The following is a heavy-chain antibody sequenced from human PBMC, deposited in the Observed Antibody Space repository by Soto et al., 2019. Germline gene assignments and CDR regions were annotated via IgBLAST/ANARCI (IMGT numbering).Heavy chain of an antibody. V-gene: IGHV3-48*03. Sequence: PGGSLRLSCGASGFTFSSYEMNWVRQAPGKGLEWVSYISSSGSTIYYADSVKGRFTISRDNAKNSLYLQMNSLRAEDTAVYYCARDSSSGWYSWFDPWGQGTLVTVSS. CDR1: GFTFSSYE. CDR3: ARDSSSGWYSWFDP. J-gene: IGHJ5*02. CDR2: ISSSGSTI. D-gene: IGHD6-19*01.